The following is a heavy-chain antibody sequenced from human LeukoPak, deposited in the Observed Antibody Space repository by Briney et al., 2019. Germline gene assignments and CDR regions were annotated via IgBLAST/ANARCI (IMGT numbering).Heavy chain of an antibody. Sequence: SQTLSLTCTVSGGSISSGGYYWSWIRQHPGKGLEWIVYIYYSGSTYYNPSLKSRVTISVDTSKNQFSLKLSSVTAADTAVYYCARVGAAAGVYYFDYWGQGTLVTVSS. J-gene: IGHJ4*02. CDR1: GGSISSGGYY. CDR2: IYYSGST. V-gene: IGHV4-31*03. D-gene: IGHD6-13*01. CDR3: ARVGAAAGVYYFDY.